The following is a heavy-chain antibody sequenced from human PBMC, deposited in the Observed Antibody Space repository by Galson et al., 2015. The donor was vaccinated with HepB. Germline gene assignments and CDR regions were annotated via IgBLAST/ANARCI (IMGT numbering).Heavy chain of an antibody. Sequence: SVKVSCKAYRFTFTKFSINWVRQAPGQGLEWMGWINPNSGGTNYAQKFQGRVTMTRDTSISTAYMELSRLRSDDTAVYYCARDLAVLLWFGESRSFDYWGQGTLVTVSS. J-gene: IGHJ4*02. D-gene: IGHD3-10*01. CDR2: INPNSGGT. V-gene: IGHV1-2*02. CDR3: ARDLAVLLWFGESRSFDY. CDR1: RFTFTKFS.